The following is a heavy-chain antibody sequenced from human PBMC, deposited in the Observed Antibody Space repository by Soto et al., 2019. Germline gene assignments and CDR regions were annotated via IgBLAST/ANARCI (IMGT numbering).Heavy chain of an antibody. CDR2: IIPIFGTA. D-gene: IGHD6-19*01. CDR3: ASQFSSGWYDFEY. V-gene: IGHV1-69*13. J-gene: IGHJ4*02. CDR1: GGTFSSYA. Sequence: GASVKVSCKASGGTFSSYAISWVRQAPGQGLEWMGGIIPIFGTANYAQKFQGRVTITADESTSTAYMALSSLRSEDTAVYYCASQFSSGWYDFEYWGQGTLVTVSS.